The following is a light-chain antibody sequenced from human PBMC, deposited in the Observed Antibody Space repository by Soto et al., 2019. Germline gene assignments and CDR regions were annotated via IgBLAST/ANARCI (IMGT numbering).Light chain of an antibody. CDR3: AAWDDSLNAVM. CDR1: RSNIGSNS. J-gene: IGLJ2*01. V-gene: IGLV1-44*01. CDR2: GSD. Sequence: QSVLTQPPSASGTPGQRSTISCSGSRSNIGSNSSNWYQHLPGTAPKLLIYGSDQRPSGVPDRFSGAKDGTSVSLDISGLQSEVEADYYCAAWDDSLNAVMVGGGTKLTVL.